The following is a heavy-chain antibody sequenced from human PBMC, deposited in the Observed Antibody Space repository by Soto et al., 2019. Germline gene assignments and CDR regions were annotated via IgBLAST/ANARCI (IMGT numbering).Heavy chain of an antibody. J-gene: IGHJ4*02. CDR2: IYYSGST. Sequence: QVQLQESGPGLVKPSQTLSLTCTVSGGSISSGGYYWSWIRQHPGKGLEWIGYIYYSGSTYYNPPLKSRVAISVDTSKNQFSLKLSSVTAADTAVYYCARSPEATVTAFDYWGQGTLVTVSS. CDR3: ARSPEATVTAFDY. V-gene: IGHV4-31*03. D-gene: IGHD4-17*01. CDR1: GGSISSGGYY.